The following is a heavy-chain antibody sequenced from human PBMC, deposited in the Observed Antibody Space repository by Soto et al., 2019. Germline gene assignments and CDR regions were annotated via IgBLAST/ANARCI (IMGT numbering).Heavy chain of an antibody. CDR2: ISGSAYST. CDR3: AKDPHS. CDR1: GFTFSGYA. J-gene: IGHJ4*02. Sequence: EVQLLESGGGLVQPGGSVRLSCTASGFTFSGYAMSWVRQAPGKGLEWVSGISGSAYSTYYADSVEGRFTISRDNSKSTLYLQINSLRADDTAVYYCAKDPHSWGQGTQVTVSS. V-gene: IGHV3-23*01.